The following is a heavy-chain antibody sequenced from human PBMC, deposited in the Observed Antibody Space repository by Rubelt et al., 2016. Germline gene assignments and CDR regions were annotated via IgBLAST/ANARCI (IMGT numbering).Heavy chain of an antibody. D-gene: IGHD3-22*01. CDR2: LRSKAYGGTT. CDR3: TRVALESRTYYFDA. J-gene: IGHJ4*02. Sequence: GLEWVSFLRSKAYGGTTEYAASVKGGFTVSRDDSKNIAYLQISSLKTEDTAVYYCTRVALESRTYYFDAWGQGTLVTVSS. V-gene: IGHV3-49*02.